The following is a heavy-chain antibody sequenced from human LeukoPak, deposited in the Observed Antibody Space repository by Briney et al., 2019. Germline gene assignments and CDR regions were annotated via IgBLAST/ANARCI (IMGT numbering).Heavy chain of an antibody. CDR1: GGFFSGYY. CDR3: ARGGIVVATDY. Sequence: PSEPLSLTCGVYGGFFSGYYWSWLRQPPGKGVEWIGEINHRGSTNYTPSLKSRVTISVDTSKNQFSLKLTSVTAADAAVYYCARGGIVVATDYWGQGTLVTVSS. D-gene: IGHD6-19*01. J-gene: IGHJ4*02. CDR2: INHRGST. V-gene: IGHV4-34*01.